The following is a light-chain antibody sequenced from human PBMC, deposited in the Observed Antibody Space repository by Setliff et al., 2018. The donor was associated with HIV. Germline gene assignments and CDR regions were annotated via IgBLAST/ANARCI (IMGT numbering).Light chain of an antibody. J-gene: IGLJ1*01. Sequence: QSVLTQPPSASGSPGQSVTISCTGTSSDVGGYNYVSWYQQYPGKAPKLMIYEVSNRPSGVSNRFSGSKSGNTASLTISGLQAEDEGDYYCYSYTAGTSYVFGGGTKVTVL. V-gene: IGLV2-14*01. CDR1: SSDVGGYNY. CDR3: YSYTAGTSYV. CDR2: EVS.